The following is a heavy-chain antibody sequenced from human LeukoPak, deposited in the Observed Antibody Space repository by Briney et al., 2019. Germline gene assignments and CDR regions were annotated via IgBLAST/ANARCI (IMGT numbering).Heavy chain of an antibody. CDR1: GFTFSSHW. Sequence: PGGSLRLSCTASGFTFSSHWMSWVRQAPGKGLEWVANINEDGSRKYYLDSVKGRFTISRDNAKKSLYVLMNSLGAEDTAVYYCARVDPGNSGYQDYWGQGTLVTVSS. CDR3: ARVDPGNSGYQDY. V-gene: IGHV3-7*01. CDR2: INEDGSRK. D-gene: IGHD3-22*01. J-gene: IGHJ4*02.